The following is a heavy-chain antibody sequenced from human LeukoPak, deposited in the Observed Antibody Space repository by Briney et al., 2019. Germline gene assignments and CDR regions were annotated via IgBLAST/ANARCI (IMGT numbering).Heavy chain of an antibody. J-gene: IGHJ4*02. V-gene: IGHV3-30*18. Sequence: GGSLRLSCAASGSTFSSYGMHWVRQAPGKGLEWVAVISYDGSNKYYADSVKGRFTISRDNSKNTLYLQMNSLRAEDTAVYYCAKDADSSGYYFDYWGQGTLVTVSS. CDR3: AKDADSSGYYFDY. CDR2: ISYDGSNK. CDR1: GSTFSSYG. D-gene: IGHD3-22*01.